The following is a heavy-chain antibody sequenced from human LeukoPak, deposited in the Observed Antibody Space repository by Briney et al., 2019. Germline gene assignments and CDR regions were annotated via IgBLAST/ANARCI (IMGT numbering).Heavy chain of an antibody. J-gene: IGHJ4*02. CDR1: GFTFSSYG. CDR3: ARLVEMATSDY. D-gene: IGHD5-24*01. V-gene: IGHV3-33*01. CDR2: IWYDGSNK. Sequence: GGSLRLSCAASGFTFSSYGMHWVRQAPGKGLEWVAVIWYDGSNKYYADSVKGRFTISRDNSKNTLYLQMNSLRAEDTAVYYCARLVEMATSDYWGQGTLVTVSS.